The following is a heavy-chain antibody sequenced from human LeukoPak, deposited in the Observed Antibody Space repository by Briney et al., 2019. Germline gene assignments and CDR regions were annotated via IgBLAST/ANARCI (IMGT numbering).Heavy chain of an antibody. Sequence: SETLSLTCTVSGGSISSGGYYWSWIRQPPGKGLEWIGYIYHSGSTYYNPSHKSRVTISVDRSKNQFSLKLSSVTAADTAVYYCARGRRWSTSSTENNWFDPWGQGTLVTVSS. V-gene: IGHV4-30-2*01. CDR3: ARGRRWSTSSTENNWFDP. J-gene: IGHJ5*02. CDR2: IYHSGST. D-gene: IGHD2-2*01. CDR1: GGSISSGGYY.